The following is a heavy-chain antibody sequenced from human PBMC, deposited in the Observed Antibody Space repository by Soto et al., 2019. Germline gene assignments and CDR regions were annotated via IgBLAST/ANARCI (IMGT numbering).Heavy chain of an antibody. CDR1: GGSITTVGYS. V-gene: IGHV4-30-2*01. CDR3: ARRISARTYYFDY. D-gene: IGHD6-6*01. Sequence: SETLSLTCAVSGGSITTVGYSWSWIRQPPGKGLEWIGYIFHSGISYSNPSLKGRVTMSVDGSKNRFSLRLSSVTAADTAVYYCARRISARTYYFDYWGQGTLVTVSS. J-gene: IGHJ4*02. CDR2: IFHSGIS.